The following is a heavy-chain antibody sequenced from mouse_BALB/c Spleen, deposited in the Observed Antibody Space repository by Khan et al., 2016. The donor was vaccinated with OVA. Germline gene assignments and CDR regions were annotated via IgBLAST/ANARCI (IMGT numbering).Heavy chain of an antibody. V-gene: IGHV3-2*02. D-gene: IGHD1-1*01. CDR2: ISYSGST. CDR3: ARQNYYGYAMDY. CDR1: GYSITSDYA. J-gene: IGHJ4*01. Sequence: VPLQESGPGLVKPSQSLSLTCTVTGYSITSDYAWNWIRQFPGNKLEWMGHISYSGSTSYNPSLRSRISITRDTSKNQFFLQLNSVTTEDTATFYCARQNYYGYAMDYWGQGTSVTVSS.